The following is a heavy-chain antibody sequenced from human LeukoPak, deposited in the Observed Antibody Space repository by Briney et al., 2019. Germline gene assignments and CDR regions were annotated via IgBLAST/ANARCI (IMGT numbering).Heavy chain of an antibody. CDR2: IYYSGST. V-gene: IGHV4-59*01. CDR3: ASLGGYYESSSYSQLDAFDI. Sequence: PSETLSLTCTVSGGSISSYYWSWIRQPPGKGLEWIGYIYYSGSTNYNPSLKSRVTISVDTSKNQFSLKLSSVTAADTAPYYCASLGGYYESSSYSQLDAFDIWGQGTVVTVSS. J-gene: IGHJ3*02. CDR1: GGSISSYY. D-gene: IGHD3-22*01.